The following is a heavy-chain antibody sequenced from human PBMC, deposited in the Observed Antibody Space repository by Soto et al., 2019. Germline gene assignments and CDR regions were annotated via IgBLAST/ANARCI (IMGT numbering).Heavy chain of an antibody. CDR1: GGSISSSSYY. CDR2: IYYSGST. J-gene: IGHJ3*02. D-gene: IGHD5-12*01. V-gene: IGHV4-39*01. CDR3: ARDIVATRDAFDI. Sequence: SETLSLTCTVSGGSISSSSYYWGWIRQPPGKGLEWIGSIYYSGSTYYNPSLKSRVTISVDTSKNQFSLKLSSVTAADTAVYYCARDIVATRDAFDIWGQGPMVTVSS.